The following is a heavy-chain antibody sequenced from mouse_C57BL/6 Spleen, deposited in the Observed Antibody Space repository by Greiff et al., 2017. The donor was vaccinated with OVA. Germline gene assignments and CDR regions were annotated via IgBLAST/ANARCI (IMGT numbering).Heavy chain of an antibody. Sequence: EVMLVESGGGLVQPGGSLSLSCAASGFTFTDYYMSWVRQPPGKALEWLGFIRNKANGYTTEYSASVKGRFTISRDNSQSILYLQMNALRAEDSATYYCARVGGNSDYYAMDYWGQGTSVTVSS. CDR3: ARVGGNSDYYAMDY. CDR1: GFTFTDYY. V-gene: IGHV7-3*01. CDR2: IRNKANGYTT. D-gene: IGHD2-1*01. J-gene: IGHJ4*01.